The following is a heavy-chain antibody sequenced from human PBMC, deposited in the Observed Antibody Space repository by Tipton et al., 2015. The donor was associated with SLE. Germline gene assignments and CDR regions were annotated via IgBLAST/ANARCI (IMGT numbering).Heavy chain of an antibody. D-gene: IGHD6-19*01. V-gene: IGHV3-23*01. CDR3: AKESVAGPFDY. CDR2: ISGSGGNR. Sequence: SLRLSCAASGFTFTSYAMSWVRQAPGKGLEWVSAISGSGGNRYYADSVKGRFTISRDNSKNTLYLQMNSLRAEDTAVYYCAKESVAGPFDYWGQGTLVTVSS. J-gene: IGHJ4*02. CDR1: GFTFTSYA.